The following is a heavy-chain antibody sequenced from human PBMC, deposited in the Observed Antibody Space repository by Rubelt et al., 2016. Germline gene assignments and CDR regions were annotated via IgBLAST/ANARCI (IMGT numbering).Heavy chain of an antibody. CDR3: ASPGACGIYCWYFDL. CDR1: GGTFSSYA. CDR2: ISPILGIA. V-gene: IGHV1-69*04. J-gene: IGHJ2*01. D-gene: IGHD1-26*01. Sequence: QVQLVQSGAEVKKPGSSVKVSCKASGGTFSSYAISWVRQAPGQGLEWMGRISPILGIANYARKFQGRVTITADKATSAAYMERSSLRSEDTAVYYCASPGACGIYCWYFDLWGRGTLVTVSS.